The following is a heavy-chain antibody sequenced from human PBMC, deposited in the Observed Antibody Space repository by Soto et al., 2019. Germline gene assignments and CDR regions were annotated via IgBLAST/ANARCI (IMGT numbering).Heavy chain of an antibody. J-gene: IGHJ5*02. D-gene: IGHD3-9*01. CDR3: ARGHVYAIFTCYYANLNWFDP. CDR2: INPSGGST. CDR1: GYTFTSYY. V-gene: IGHV1-46*01. Sequence: ASVKVSCKASGYTFTSYYMHWVRQAPGQGLEWMGIINPSGGSTSYAQKFQGRVTMTRDTSTSTVYMELRSLRSDDTAVYYCARGHVYAIFTCYYANLNWFDPWCQGTLVTVSS.